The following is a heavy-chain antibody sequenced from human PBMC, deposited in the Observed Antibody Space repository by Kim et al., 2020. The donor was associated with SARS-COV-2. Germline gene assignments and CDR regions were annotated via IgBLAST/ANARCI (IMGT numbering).Heavy chain of an antibody. V-gene: IGHV4-34*01. CDR3: ARGPLGHFDY. J-gene: IGHJ4*02. Sequence: SETLSLTCAVYGGSFSSYYWSWIRQPPGKGLEWIGEINQSGSTNYNPSFKSRVTISVDTYTNQSSLQLISVTAADTAVYYCARGPLGHFDYWGEGA. D-gene: IGHD3-16*01. CDR1: GGSFSSYY. CDR2: INQSGST.